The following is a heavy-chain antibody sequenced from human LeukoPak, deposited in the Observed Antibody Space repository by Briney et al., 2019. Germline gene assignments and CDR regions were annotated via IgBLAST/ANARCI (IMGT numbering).Heavy chain of an antibody. D-gene: IGHD3-22*01. J-gene: IGHJ6*03. V-gene: IGHV4-4*09. CDR3: ERGLRDEERYYKYYYMDV. CDR2: IHTIET. CDR1: GGSINGYF. Sequence: SETLSLTCTISGGSINGYFGTWIRQASGKGLEWIGYIHTIETKYNPSLQIRVSMSIDTSKNQFYLNLRSVTAADTAVYYCERGLRDEERYYKYYYMDVWGKGTTVTVSS.